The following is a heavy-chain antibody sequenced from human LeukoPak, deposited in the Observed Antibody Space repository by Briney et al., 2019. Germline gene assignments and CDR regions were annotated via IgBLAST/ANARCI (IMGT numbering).Heavy chain of an antibody. D-gene: IGHD3-22*01. CDR1: GYTFTGYY. CDR2: INPNSGGT. Sequence: VASVKVSCKASGYTFTGYYMHWVRQAPGQGLGWMGWINPNSGGTNYAQKFQGRVTMTRDTSISTAYMELSRLRSDDTAVYYCARVGTYYYDSSGYFQPWGQGTLVTVSS. V-gene: IGHV1-2*02. J-gene: IGHJ5*02. CDR3: ARVGTYYYDSSGYFQP.